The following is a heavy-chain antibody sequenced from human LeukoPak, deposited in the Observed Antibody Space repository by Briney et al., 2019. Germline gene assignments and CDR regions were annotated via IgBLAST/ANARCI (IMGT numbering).Heavy chain of an antibody. CDR1: GFTFSSYS. D-gene: IGHD3-3*01. V-gene: IGHV3-21*01. J-gene: IGHJ5*02. Sequence: MPGGSLRLSCAASGFTFSSYSMNWVRQAPGKGLEWVSSISSSSSYIYYADSVKGRFTISRDNAKNSLYLQMNSLRAEDTAVYYCAGDKDYDFWSGHLEYSSSWWFDPWGQGTLVTVSS. CDR3: AGDKDYDFWSGHLEYSSSWWFDP. CDR2: ISSSSSYI.